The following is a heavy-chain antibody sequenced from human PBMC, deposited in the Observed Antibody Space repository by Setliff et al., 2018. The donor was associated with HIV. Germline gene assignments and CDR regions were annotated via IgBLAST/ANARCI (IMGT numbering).Heavy chain of an antibody. CDR3: ATVVPAAHFDY. V-gene: IGHV4-31*03. CDR2: ISYSGST. D-gene: IGHD2-2*01. CDR1: GGSISGSNYY. J-gene: IGHJ4*02. Sequence: PSETLSLTCTVSGGSISGSNYYWAWIRQPPGKGLEWIGYISYSGSTYYNPSLKSRVTISVDSSKSQFSLNLSSVTVADTAVYYCATVVPAAHFDYWGQGTLVTVSS.